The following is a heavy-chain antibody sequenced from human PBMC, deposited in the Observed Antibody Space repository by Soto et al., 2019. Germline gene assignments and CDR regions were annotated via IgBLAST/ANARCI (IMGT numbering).Heavy chain of an antibody. D-gene: IGHD3-22*01. Sequence: EVQLVESGGGLVKPGGSLRLSCAASGFTFSSYSMNWVRQAPGKGLEWVSSISSSSSYIYYADSVKGRFTISRDNAKNSLYLQMNSLRAEDTDVYYCARYPGRYYYDSSGYSDYWGQGTLVTVSS. V-gene: IGHV3-21*01. CDR3: ARYPGRYYYDSSGYSDY. CDR1: GFTFSSYS. J-gene: IGHJ4*02. CDR2: ISSSSSYI.